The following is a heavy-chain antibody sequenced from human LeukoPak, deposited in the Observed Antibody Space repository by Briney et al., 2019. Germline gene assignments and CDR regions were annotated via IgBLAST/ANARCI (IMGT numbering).Heavy chain of an antibody. CDR3: ARELYSSGYHDAFDI. CDR1: GGSFSGYY. D-gene: IGHD3-22*01. Sequence: SETLSLTCAVYGGSFSGYYWSWIRQPPGKGLEWIGEINHSGSTNYNPSLKSRDTISVDTSKNQCSLRLCAVTAADTAVYYCARELYSSGYHDAFDIWGQGTMVTVSS. V-gene: IGHV4-34*01. CDR2: INHSGST. J-gene: IGHJ3*02.